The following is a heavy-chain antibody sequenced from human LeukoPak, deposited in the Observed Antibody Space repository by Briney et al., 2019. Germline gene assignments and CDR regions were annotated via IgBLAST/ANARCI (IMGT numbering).Heavy chain of an antibody. V-gene: IGHV3-21*01. Sequence: GGSLRLSCVASEFTFSSYSMNWVRQAPGKGLEWVSSISSSGSYIYYADSVKGRFTISRDNAKNSLYLQMNSLRAEDTAVYYCAREAEYHFDYWGQGTLVTVSS. J-gene: IGHJ4*02. CDR3: AREAEYHFDY. CDR2: ISSSGSYI. D-gene: IGHD2-2*01. CDR1: EFTFSSYS.